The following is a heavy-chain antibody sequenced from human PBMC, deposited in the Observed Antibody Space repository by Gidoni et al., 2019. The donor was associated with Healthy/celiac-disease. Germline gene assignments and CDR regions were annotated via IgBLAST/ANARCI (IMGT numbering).Heavy chain of an antibody. CDR3: ARYGEPKLGYCSGGSCYGFDY. J-gene: IGHJ4*02. Sequence: QVQLVQSGAEVKTPGASVKVSCKASGYTFTSYGISWGRQAPGQGLEWMGWISAYNGNTNYAQKLQGRVTMTTDTSTSTAYMELRSLRSDDTAVYYCARYGEPKLGYCSGGSCYGFDYWGQGTLVTVSS. D-gene: IGHD2-15*01. CDR1: GYTFTSYG. V-gene: IGHV1-18*04. CDR2: ISAYNGNT.